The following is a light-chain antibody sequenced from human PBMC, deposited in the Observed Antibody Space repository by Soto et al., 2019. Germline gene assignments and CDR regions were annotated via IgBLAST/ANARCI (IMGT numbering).Light chain of an antibody. Sequence: DIEGSQWACALSACGGGPSTSSCRASQSISSSLNWFQHSPGQPPKLLLFAASNLHAGVPPRFSGSGSGTSFSITIRSLQTEDFATYYCQQSFNLPRTGGPGTKGDIK. J-gene: IGKJ1*01. V-gene: IGKV1-39*01. CDR1: QSISSS. CDR2: AAS. CDR3: QQSFNLPRT.